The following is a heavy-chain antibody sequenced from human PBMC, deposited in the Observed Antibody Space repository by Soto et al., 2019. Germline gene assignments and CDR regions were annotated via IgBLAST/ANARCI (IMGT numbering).Heavy chain of an antibody. Sequence: GGSLRLSCAASGFTFSSYAMHWVRQAPGKGLEWVAVISYDGSNKYYADSVKGRFTISRDNSKNTLYLQMNSLRAEDTAVYYCARATYGGNSPYYYYGMDVWGQGTTVTVSS. CDR1: GFTFSSYA. V-gene: IGHV3-30-3*01. D-gene: IGHD4-17*01. J-gene: IGHJ6*02. CDR2: ISYDGSNK. CDR3: ARATYGGNSPYYYYGMDV.